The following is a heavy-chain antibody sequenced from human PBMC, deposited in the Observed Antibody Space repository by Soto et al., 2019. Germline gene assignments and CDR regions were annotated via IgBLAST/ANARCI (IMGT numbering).Heavy chain of an antibody. J-gene: IGHJ4*02. D-gene: IGHD4-17*01. CDR3: ARRNDYGDYGLFDY. V-gene: IGHV1-69*12. Sequence: QVQLVQSGAEVKKPGSSVKVSCKASGGTFSSYAISWVRQAPGQGLEWMGGIIPIFVTANYAQKCQGRVTITADESTSTAYMELSSLRSEDTAVYYCARRNDYGDYGLFDYWGQGTLVTVSS. CDR2: IIPIFVTA. CDR1: GGTFSSYA.